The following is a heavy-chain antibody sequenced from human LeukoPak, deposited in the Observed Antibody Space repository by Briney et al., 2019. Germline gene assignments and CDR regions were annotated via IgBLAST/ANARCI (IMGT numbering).Heavy chain of an antibody. D-gene: IGHD1-7*01. CDR3: ARGSFRSITGTTFDP. V-gene: IGHV1-46*01. CDR2: INPSGGST. CDR1: GYTFTGYY. J-gene: IGHJ5*02. Sequence: ASVKVSCKASGYTFTGYYMHWVRQAPGQGLEWMGIINPSGGSTSYAQKFQGRVTMTRDMSTSTVYMELSSLRSEDTAVYYCARGSFRSITGTTFDPWGQGTLVTVSS.